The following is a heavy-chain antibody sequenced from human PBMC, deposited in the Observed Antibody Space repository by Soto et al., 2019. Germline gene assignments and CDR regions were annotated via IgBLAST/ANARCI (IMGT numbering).Heavy chain of an antibody. V-gene: IGHV3-11*06. J-gene: IGHJ6*02. CDR2: ISSSSSYT. CDR1: GFTFSDYY. CDR3: ARRETYYCASGSYGTYVYGMDA. D-gene: IGHD3-10*01. Sequence: QVQLVESGGGLVKPGGSLRLSCAASGFTFSDYYMSWIRQAPGKGLAWVSYISSSSSYTNYADSVKGRFTISRDNDKNTLYQRMNSLRAEDTAVYYSARRETYYCASGSYGTYVYGMDAWGQGTTVTVSS.